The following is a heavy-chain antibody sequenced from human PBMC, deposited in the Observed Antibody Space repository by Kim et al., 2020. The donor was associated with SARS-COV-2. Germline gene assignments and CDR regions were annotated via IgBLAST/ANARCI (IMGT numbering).Heavy chain of an antibody. D-gene: IGHD3-10*01. Sequence: SGKGRFTISRDNAKNSLYLQMNSLRAEDTAVYYCARDYGPEWFGEEGLDYWGQGTLVTVSS. J-gene: IGHJ4*02. V-gene: IGHV3-11*01. CDR3: ARDYGPEWFGEEGLDY.